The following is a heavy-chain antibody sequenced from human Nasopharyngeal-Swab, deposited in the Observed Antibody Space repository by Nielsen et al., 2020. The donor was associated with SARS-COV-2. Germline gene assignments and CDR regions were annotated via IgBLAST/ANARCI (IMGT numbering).Heavy chain of an antibody. D-gene: IGHD3-9*01. V-gene: IGHV4-34*01. CDR1: GGSFSGYY. CDR2: INHSGST. Sequence: SETLSLTCAVYGGSFSGYYWSWIRQPPGKGLEWIGEINHSGSTNYNPSLKSRVTISVDRSKNQFSLKLSSVTAADTAVYYCARRNKNILTGFDYWGQGTLVTVSS. J-gene: IGHJ4*02. CDR3: ARRNKNILTGFDY.